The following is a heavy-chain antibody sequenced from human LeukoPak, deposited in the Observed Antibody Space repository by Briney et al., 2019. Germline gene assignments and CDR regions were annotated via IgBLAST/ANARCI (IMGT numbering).Heavy chain of an antibody. D-gene: IGHD3-10*01. J-gene: IGHJ4*02. V-gene: IGHV1-2*06. CDR2: INPNTGAT. Sequence: GASVKVSCXASGYTFTGYYIHWVRQAPGQGLEWMGRINPNTGATNYAQKFQGRVTMTRDTSISTAYMELSRLTSDDTAVYYCARDEGNYRSGSYSEYWGQGTLVTVSS. CDR1: GYTFTGYY. CDR3: ARDEGNYRSGSYSEY.